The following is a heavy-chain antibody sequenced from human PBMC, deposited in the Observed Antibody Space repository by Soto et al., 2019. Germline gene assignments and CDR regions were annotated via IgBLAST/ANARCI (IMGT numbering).Heavy chain of an antibody. D-gene: IGHD6-19*01. J-gene: IGHJ4*02. CDR1: GGSISSGGYY. CDR3: AGLSSGWMKKDPTIDY. CDR2: IYYSGST. V-gene: IGHV4-31*03. Sequence: SETLSLTCTVSGGSISSGGYYWSWIRQHPGKGLEWIGYIYYSGSTYYNPSLKSRVTISVDTSKNQFSLKLSSVTAADTAVYYCAGLSSGWMKKDPTIDYWGQGTLVTVSS.